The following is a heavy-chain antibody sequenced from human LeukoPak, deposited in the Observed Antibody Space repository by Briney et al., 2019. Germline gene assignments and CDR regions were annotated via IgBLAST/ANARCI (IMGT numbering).Heavy chain of an antibody. Sequence: PSETLSLTCTVSGGSISSYYWSWIRQPPGKGLEWIGYIYYSGSTNYNPSLKSRVTISVDTSKNQFSLKLSYVTAADTAVYYCARGGMFYGDYFSLGYWGQGTLVTVSS. CDR3: ARGGMFYGDYFSLGY. J-gene: IGHJ4*02. V-gene: IGHV4-59*01. CDR1: GGSISSYY. CDR2: IYYSGST. D-gene: IGHD4-17*01.